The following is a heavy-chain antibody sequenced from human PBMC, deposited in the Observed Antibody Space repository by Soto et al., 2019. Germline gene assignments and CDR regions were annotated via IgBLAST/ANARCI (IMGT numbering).Heavy chain of an antibody. Sequence: SETLSLTCTVSGGSISSSSYYWGWIRPPPGKGLEWIGSIYYSGSTYYNPSLKSRVTISVDTSKNHFSLKLSSVTAADTAVYYCATQEVGGSYVYTFDPWGQGTLVTVSS. CDR1: GGSISSSSYY. J-gene: IGHJ5*02. V-gene: IGHV4-39*02. D-gene: IGHD1-26*01. CDR3: ATQEVGGSYVYTFDP. CDR2: IYYSGST.